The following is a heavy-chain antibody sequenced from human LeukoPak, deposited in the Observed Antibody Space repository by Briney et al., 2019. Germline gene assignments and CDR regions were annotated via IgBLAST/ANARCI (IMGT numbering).Heavy chain of an antibody. CDR3: ASRLDY. Sequence: ASVKVSCKTSGYTFTNYAMNWVRQAPGQGLEWMGWIHPSTGNPTYAQGFTRRFVFSLDTSVSTTYLQISSLKAEDTAVYYCASRLDYWGQGTLVTVSS. J-gene: IGHJ4*02. CDR1: GYTFTNYA. V-gene: IGHV7-4-1*02. CDR2: IHPSTGNP.